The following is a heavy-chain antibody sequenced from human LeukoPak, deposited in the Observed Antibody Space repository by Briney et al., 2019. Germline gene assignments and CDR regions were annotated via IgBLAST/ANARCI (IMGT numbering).Heavy chain of an antibody. D-gene: IGHD1-20*01. CDR1: GGSFSGYY. CDR3: ARGFFRYNWNLDY. J-gene: IGHJ4*02. V-gene: IGHV4-34*01. Sequence: PSETLSLTCAVYGGSFSGYYWSWIRQPPGKGLEWIGEINHSGSTNYNPSLKSRVTISVDTSKNQFSLKLSSVTAADTAVYYCARGFFRYNWNLDYWGQGTLVTVSS. CDR2: INHSGST.